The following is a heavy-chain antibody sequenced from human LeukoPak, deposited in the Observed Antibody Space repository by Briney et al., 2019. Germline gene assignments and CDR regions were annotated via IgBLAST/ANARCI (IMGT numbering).Heavy chain of an antibody. CDR3: GLGQYGPVMDV. CDR1: GFTVSSNY. J-gene: IGHJ6*03. CDR2: IYSGGST. V-gene: IGHV3-66*02. D-gene: IGHD3-10*01. Sequence: PGGSLRLSCAASGFTVSSNYMSWVRQAPGKGLEWVSVIYSGGSTYYADSVKGRFTISRDNSKNTLYLQVNSLRAEDTAVYYCGLGQYGPVMDVWGKGTTVTVSS.